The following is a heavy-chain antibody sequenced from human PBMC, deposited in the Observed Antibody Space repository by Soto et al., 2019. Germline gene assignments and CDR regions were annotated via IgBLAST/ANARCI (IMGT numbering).Heavy chain of an antibody. V-gene: IGHV4-4*02. CDR3: AFGELAGTRYGMDV. J-gene: IGHJ6*02. CDR2: IYHSGST. D-gene: IGHD6-13*01. CDR1: GGSISSSNW. Sequence: SETLSLTCAVSGGSISSSNWWSWVRQPPGKGLEWIGEIYHSGSTNYNPSLKSRVTISVDKSKNKFSLKLSSVTAADTAVYYCAFGELAGTRYGMDVWGQGTTVTVSS.